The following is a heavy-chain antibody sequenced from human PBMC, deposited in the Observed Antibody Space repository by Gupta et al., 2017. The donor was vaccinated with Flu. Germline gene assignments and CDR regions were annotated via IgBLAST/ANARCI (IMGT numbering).Heavy chain of an antibody. CDR3: ARRGIVGATVFDY. V-gene: IGHV4-39*01. Sequence: IRQPPGKGLEWFGSIYYSGSPYYDPSLKSRVTISVDTSKNQFSLKLSVVTAADTAVYYCARRGIVGATVFDYWGQGTLGTVSS. CDR2: IYYSGSP. D-gene: IGHD1-26*01. J-gene: IGHJ4*02.